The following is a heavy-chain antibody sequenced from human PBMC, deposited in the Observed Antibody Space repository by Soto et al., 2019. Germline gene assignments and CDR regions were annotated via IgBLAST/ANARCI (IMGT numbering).Heavy chain of an antibody. CDR3: ARDPGRSSNRWRVRQVADGDYYVMDV. CDR2: ISAYNGNT. Sequence: ASVKVSCKASGYTFTSYGISWLRQAPGQGLEWMGWISAYNGNTNYVQKFQGRVTIIADTSTSTAYMELSSLRSEDTAIYYCARDPGRSSNRWRVRQVADGDYYVMDVWGQGTTVTVSS. V-gene: IGHV1-18*01. CDR1: GYTFTSYG. J-gene: IGHJ6*02. D-gene: IGHD2-2*01.